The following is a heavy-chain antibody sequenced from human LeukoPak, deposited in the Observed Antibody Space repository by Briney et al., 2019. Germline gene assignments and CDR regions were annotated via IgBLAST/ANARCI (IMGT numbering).Heavy chain of an antibody. CDR3: AKAYYDILTGYYPFVGAFDI. J-gene: IGHJ3*02. V-gene: IGHV3-23*01. D-gene: IGHD3-9*01. CDR1: GFTFSSYA. CDR2: ISGSGGST. Sequence: PGGSLRLSCAASGFTFSSYAMSWVRQAPGKGLEWVSAISGSGGSTYYADSVKGRFTISRDNSKNTLYLQMNSLRAEDTAVYYCAKAYYDILTGYYPFVGAFDIWGQGTMVTVSS.